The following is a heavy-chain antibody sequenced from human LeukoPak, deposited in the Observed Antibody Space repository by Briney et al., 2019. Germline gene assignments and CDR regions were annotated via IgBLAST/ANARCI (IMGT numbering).Heavy chain of an antibody. Sequence: ASVKVSCKASGYTFTTYGISWVRQAPGQGLEWMGWISAYNGNTNYAQKLQGRVTITTDTSTSTAYMELRSLRSDDTAVYYCAAEGPHCTNGVCYTTAFDIWGQGTMVTVSS. D-gene: IGHD2-8*01. CDR2: ISAYNGNT. V-gene: IGHV1-18*01. J-gene: IGHJ3*02. CDR1: GYTFTTYG. CDR3: AAEGPHCTNGVCYTTAFDI.